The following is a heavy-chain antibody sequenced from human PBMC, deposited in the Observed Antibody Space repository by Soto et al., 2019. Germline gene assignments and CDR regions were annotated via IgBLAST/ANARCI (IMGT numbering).Heavy chain of an antibody. CDR3: ARESEDLTSNFDY. Sequence: GGSLRLSCAASGFTFTRYSMNWVRQAPGKGLEWVSSISSTTNYIYYGDSMKGRFTISRDNAKNSLYLEMNSLGAEDTAVYYCARESEDLTSNFDYWGQGTLVTVSS. CDR1: GFTFTRYS. J-gene: IGHJ4*02. CDR2: ISSTTNYI. V-gene: IGHV3-21*06.